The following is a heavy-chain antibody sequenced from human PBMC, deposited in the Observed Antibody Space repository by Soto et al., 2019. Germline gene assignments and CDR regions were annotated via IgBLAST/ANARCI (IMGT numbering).Heavy chain of an antibody. CDR2: IKTDGSDT. D-gene: IGHD2-2*01. CDR3: ARAPRVPGDYYFDY. CDR1: GFTFSSRW. Sequence: EVQLVESGGGLVQPGGSLRLSCAASGFTFSSRWMHWVRQAPGKGLVWVSRIKTDGSDTTYAEFVKGRFTISRDNAKNTLYLQMNSLRAEDTAVYHCARAPRVPGDYYFDYWGQGTLVTVSS. V-gene: IGHV3-74*01. J-gene: IGHJ4*02.